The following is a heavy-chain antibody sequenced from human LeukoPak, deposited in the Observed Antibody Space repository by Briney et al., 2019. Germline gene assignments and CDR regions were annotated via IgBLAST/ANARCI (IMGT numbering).Heavy chain of an antibody. V-gene: IGHV3-30-3*01. J-gene: IGHJ4*02. CDR2: ISYDGSNK. CDR3: ARDPTSKYCSSTSCPTLDY. Sequence: GGSLRLSCAASGFTFSSYAMHWVRQAPGKGLEWVAVISYDGSNKYYADSVKGRFTISRDNSKNTLYLQMNSLRAEDTAVYYCARDPTSKYCSSTSCPTLDYWGQGTLVTVSS. D-gene: IGHD2-2*01. CDR1: GFTFSSYA.